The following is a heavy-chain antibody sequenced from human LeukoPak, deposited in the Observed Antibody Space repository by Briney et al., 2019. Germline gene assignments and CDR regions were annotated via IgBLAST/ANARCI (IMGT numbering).Heavy chain of an antibody. CDR1: GFTFSSYG. V-gene: IGHV3-33*06. CDR3: AKDGVVVPAANYYYYYYMDV. CDR2: IWYDGSNK. Sequence: GGTLRLSCAVSGFTFSSYGMHWVRQAPGKGLEWVAVIWYDGSNKYYADSVKGRFTISRDNSKNTLYLQMNSLRAEDTAVYYCAKDGVVVPAANYYYYYYMDVCGKGTTVTVSS. J-gene: IGHJ6*03. D-gene: IGHD2-2*01.